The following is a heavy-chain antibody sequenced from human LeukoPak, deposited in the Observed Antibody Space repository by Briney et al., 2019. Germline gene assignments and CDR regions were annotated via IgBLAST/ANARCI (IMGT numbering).Heavy chain of an antibody. CDR3: ARRVVVAAKAGSRWFDP. CDR2: INHSGST. CDR1: GGSFSGYY. D-gene: IGHD2-15*01. Sequence: PSETLSLTCAVYGGSFSGYYWSWIRQPPGKGLEWIGEINHSGSTNYNPSLKSRVTISVDTSKNQFSLKLSSVTAADTAVYYCARRVVVAAKAGSRWFDPWGQGTLVTVSS. J-gene: IGHJ5*02. V-gene: IGHV4-34*01.